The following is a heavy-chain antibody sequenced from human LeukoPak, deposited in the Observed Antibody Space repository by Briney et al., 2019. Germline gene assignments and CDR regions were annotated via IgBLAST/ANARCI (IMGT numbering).Heavy chain of an antibody. CDR3: ASAISGSPAFSYRDV. J-gene: IGHJ6*03. D-gene: IGHD3-10*01. V-gene: IGHV1-69*05. CDR2: IIPIFGTP. Sequence: SAKVSCKASGGTFRTQAISWVRQAPGQGLEWMGGIIPIFGTPTYAQRFQGSVTITTDDSTSTAYMGLGSLRSDDTAVYYCASAISGSPAFSYRDVWGKGTTVTVSS. CDR1: GGTFRTQA.